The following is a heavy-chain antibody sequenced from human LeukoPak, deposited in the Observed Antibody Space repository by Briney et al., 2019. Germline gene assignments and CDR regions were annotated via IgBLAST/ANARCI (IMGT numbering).Heavy chain of an antibody. CDR1: GYTFTSHY. CDR3: ARDNSVGDITWWFDP. V-gene: IGHV1-46*01. J-gene: IGHJ5*02. CDR2: INPSGSST. D-gene: IGHD3-16*02. Sequence: ASVKVSCKASGYTFTSHYMHWVRQAPGQGLEWMGLINPSGSSTLYAQKFQGRVTMTRDMSTTTDYMELSSLRSEDTAVYYCARDNSVGDITWWFDPWGQGTLVTVSS.